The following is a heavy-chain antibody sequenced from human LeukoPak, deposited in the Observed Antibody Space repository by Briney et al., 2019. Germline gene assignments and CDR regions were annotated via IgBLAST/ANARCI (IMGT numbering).Heavy chain of an antibody. CDR1: GFTFSSYW. CDR3: ARDSDDYGDYGGRYYYMDV. V-gene: IGHV3-7*01. D-gene: IGHD4-17*01. Sequence: GGSLRLSCAASGFTFSSYWMSRVRQAPGKGLEWVANIKQDGSEKYYVDSVKGRFTISRDNAKNSLYLQMNSLRAEDTAVYYCARDSDDYGDYGGRYYYMDVWGKGTTVTVSS. J-gene: IGHJ6*03. CDR2: IKQDGSEK.